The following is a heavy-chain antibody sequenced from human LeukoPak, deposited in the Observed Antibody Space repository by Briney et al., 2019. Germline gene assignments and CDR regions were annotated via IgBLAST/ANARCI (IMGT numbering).Heavy chain of an antibody. CDR1: GGSISSYY. CDR2: IYYSGST. CDR3: ARVRRHSSGLNWFDP. D-gene: IGHD6-19*01. V-gene: IGHV4-39*07. Sequence: SETLSLTCTVSGGSISSYYWGWIRQPPGKGLEWIGSIYYSGSTYYNPSLKSRVTISVDTSKNQFSLKLSSVTAADTAVYYCARVRRHSSGLNWFDPWGQGTLVTVSS. J-gene: IGHJ5*02.